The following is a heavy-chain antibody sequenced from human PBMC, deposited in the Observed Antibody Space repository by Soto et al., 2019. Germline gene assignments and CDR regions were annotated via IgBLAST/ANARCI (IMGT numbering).Heavy chain of an antibody. Sequence: SETLSLTCTVSGGSISSYYWSWIRQPPGKGLEWIGYIYYSGSTNYNPSLKSRVTISVDTSKNQFSLKLSSVTAADTAVYYCARGVGSGWEAYYYYYGMDVWGQGTTVTVSS. D-gene: IGHD6-19*01. CDR3: ARGVGSGWEAYYYYYGMDV. CDR2: IYYSGST. J-gene: IGHJ6*02. CDR1: GGSISSYY. V-gene: IGHV4-59*01.